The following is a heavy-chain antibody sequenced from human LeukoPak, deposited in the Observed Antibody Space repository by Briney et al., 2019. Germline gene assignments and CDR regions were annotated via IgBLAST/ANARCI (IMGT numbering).Heavy chain of an antibody. CDR1: GYSFPIYW. J-gene: IGHJ4*02. D-gene: IGHD4-17*01. V-gene: IGHV5-51*01. CDR2: IYPADSDT. CDR3: ARPVRHGDYSWADY. Sequence: ESLKISCKGSGYSFPIYWIGWVRQMPGKGLEWMGVIYPADSDTRYSPSFQGQVTISADKSISTAYLQWSSLKASDTAMYYCARPVRHGDYSWADYWGQGTLVTVSS.